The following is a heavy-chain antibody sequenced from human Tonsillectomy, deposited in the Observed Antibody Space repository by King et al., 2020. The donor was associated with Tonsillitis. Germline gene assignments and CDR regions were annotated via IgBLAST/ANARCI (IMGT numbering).Heavy chain of an antibody. J-gene: IGHJ4*02. CDR1: GFSLSTSGMC. CDR3: ARTLGTYGARDRFDY. V-gene: IGHV2-70*04. CDR2: IYWDDDK. D-gene: IGHD1-1*01. Sequence: TLKESGPALVKATQTLTLTCTFSGFSLSTSGMCVSWIRQPPGKALDWLARIYWDDDKFYSTSLKTRLTIYKETSKNQVVLIMTNVDPVDTATYYCARTLGTYGARDRFDYWGQGTLVTVSS.